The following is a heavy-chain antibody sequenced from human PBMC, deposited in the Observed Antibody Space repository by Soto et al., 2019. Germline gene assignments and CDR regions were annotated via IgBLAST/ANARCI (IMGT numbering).Heavy chain of an antibody. D-gene: IGHD3-16*01. CDR1: GGSVNTFY. J-gene: IGHJ4*02. Sequence: QVQLQESGPGLVKPSETLSLTRTVSGGSVNTFYWSWIRQPPGKGLEWVGHVYYTGSTDYNPSLKSRVTISVDTTKNQVSLKLNSVTTADTAVYFCARDWGRSNYFDYWGQGTLVTVSS. CDR2: VYYTGST. CDR3: ARDWGRSNYFDY. V-gene: IGHV4-59*02.